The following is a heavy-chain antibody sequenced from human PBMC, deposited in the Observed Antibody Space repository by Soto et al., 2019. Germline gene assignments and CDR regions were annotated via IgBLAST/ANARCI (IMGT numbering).Heavy chain of an antibody. CDR3: AKVPRYCSGGTCFGGYFDY. CDR1: GFTFSRYA. CDR2: ISGSGGNT. V-gene: IGHV3-23*01. J-gene: IGHJ4*02. D-gene: IGHD2-15*01. Sequence: GGSLRLSCAASGFTFSRYAMSWVRQAPGKGLEWVSTISGSGGNTYYADSVKGRFTISRDNSKNTLYVQMNSLRAEDTALYYCAKVPRYCSGGTCFGGYFDYWGQGTLVTVSS.